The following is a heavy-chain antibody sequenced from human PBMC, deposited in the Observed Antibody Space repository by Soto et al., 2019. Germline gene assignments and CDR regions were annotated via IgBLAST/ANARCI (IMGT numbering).Heavy chain of an antibody. CDR2: ISSDGSET. CDR3: ARQEGGTDY. J-gene: IGHJ4*02. CDR1: GFTFSTYG. Sequence: QVQLVESGGGVVQPGRSLRLSCAAAGFTFSTYGMNWVRQAPGKGPEWVAIISSDGSETHYADSVKGRFTISRDNSRSTLYLQMNSLIVDDTAVYYCARQEGGTDYWGQGSMVSVSS. V-gene: IGHV3-30*03. D-gene: IGHD1-26*01.